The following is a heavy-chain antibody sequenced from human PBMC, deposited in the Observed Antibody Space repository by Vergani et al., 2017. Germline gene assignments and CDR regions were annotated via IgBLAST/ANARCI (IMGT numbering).Heavy chain of an antibody. V-gene: IGHV5-51*01. CDR3: ARIRSGEAPRRYYFDS. CDR1: GYSFTSYW. Sequence: EVQLVQSGAEVKKPGESLKISCKGSGYSFTSYWIGWVRQLPGKGLEWMGIIYPGDSDTRYSPSFQGQVTISADKSISTAYLQWSSLKASDTAMYYCARIRSGEAPRRYYFDSWGQGTLVTVSS. CDR2: IYPGDSDT. D-gene: IGHD3-22*01. J-gene: IGHJ4*02.